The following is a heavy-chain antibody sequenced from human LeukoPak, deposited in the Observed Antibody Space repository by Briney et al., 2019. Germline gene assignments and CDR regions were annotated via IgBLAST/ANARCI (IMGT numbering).Heavy chain of an antibody. J-gene: IGHJ4*02. D-gene: IGHD3-22*01. Sequence: GGSLRLSCAASGFTFSSYAMHWVRQAPGKGLEWVAVISYDGSNKHYADSVKGRFTISRDNSKNTLYLQMNSLRAEDTAVYYCAKGPTSGYLDYWGQGTLVTVSS. CDR1: GFTFSSYA. V-gene: IGHV3-30*04. CDR3: AKGPTSGYLDY. CDR2: ISYDGSNK.